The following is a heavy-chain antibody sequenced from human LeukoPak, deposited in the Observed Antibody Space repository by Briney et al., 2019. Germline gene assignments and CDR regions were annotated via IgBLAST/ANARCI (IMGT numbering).Heavy chain of an antibody. D-gene: IGHD3-10*01. CDR1: DFSFITYA. J-gene: IGHJ4*02. CDR3: ARGGVDYYGSGTYYLMYYFDY. V-gene: IGHV3-23*01. CDR2: ISGVGDVT. Sequence: GSLRLSCAASDFSFITYAMSWVRQAPGKGLEWVSTISGVGDVTYYADSVKGRFTISRDNSKNTLDLQMNSLRAEDTAVYFCARGGVDYYGSGTYYLMYYFDYWGQGALVTVSS.